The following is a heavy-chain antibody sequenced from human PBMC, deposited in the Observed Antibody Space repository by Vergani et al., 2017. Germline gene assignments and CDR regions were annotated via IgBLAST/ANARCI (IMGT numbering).Heavy chain of an antibody. V-gene: IGHV3-23*01. J-gene: IGHJ4*02. D-gene: IGHD3-10*01. CDR2: ISGSGGSE. CDR3: AKQYFVSGNYPFDY. Sequence: EVQLLESGGGLVQPGGSLRLTCAASEFTFSNYAMNWVRQAPGKGLEWVSGISGSGGSEYYTDSVKGRFTMSRDNSKKMLFLQMNNLRTEDTAIYYCAKQYFVSGNYPFDYWGQGTLVTVSS. CDR1: EFTFSNYA.